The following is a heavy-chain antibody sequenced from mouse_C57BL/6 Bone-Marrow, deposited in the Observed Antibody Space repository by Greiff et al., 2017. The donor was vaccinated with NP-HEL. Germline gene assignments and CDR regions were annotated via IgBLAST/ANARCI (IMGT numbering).Heavy chain of an antibody. D-gene: IGHD1-3*01. Sequence: DVMLVESEGGLVQPGSSMKLSCTASGFTFSDYYMAWVRQVPEKGLEWVANINYDGSSTYYLDSLKSRFIISRDNAKNILYLQMSSLKSEDTATYYCARDNYFFMDYWGQGTSVTGSS. V-gene: IGHV5-16*01. CDR1: GFTFSDYY. CDR2: INYDGSST. J-gene: IGHJ4*01. CDR3: ARDNYFFMDY.